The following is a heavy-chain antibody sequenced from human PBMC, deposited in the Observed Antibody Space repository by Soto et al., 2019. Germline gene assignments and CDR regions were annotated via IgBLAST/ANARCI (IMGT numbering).Heavy chain of an antibody. CDR3: ARRYYFDTTGPSGGNWFDL. V-gene: IGHV5-51*01. D-gene: IGHD3-22*01. CDR1: GYSFTSYW. CDR2: IYPGDSDT. J-gene: IGHJ5*02. Sequence: PEESLMLYGKGSGYSFTSYWIGGVRQVPGKGLEWMGIIYPGDSDTRYSPSFQGQVTISVDKSISTAYLQWRSLKASDTAIYYCARRYYFDTTGPSGGNWFDLWGQGTLVTVSS.